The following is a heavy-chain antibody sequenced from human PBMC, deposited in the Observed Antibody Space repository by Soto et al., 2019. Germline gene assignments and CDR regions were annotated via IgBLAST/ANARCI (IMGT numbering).Heavy chain of an antibody. CDR2: IYPGGSI. V-gene: IGHV3-66*01. Sequence: EVQLVESGGGLVQPGGSLRLSCAASGFTVNKDPMNWVRQAPGKGLEWVSVIYPGGSIYYADSLKDRFTISRDNSKNTVYLQMNTLRAEDTAVYYCAKDGQSGWDYWGQGTLVTVSS. D-gene: IGHD3-10*01. J-gene: IGHJ4*02. CDR3: AKDGQSGWDY. CDR1: GFTVNKDP.